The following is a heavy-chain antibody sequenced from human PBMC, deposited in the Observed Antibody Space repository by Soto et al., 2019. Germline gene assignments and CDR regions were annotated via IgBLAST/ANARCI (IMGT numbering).Heavy chain of an antibody. CDR3: ARVVPGAEAWFGP. D-gene: IGHD2-2*01. CDR1: GYSFSNYA. CDR2: ISLYSDGT. J-gene: IGHJ5*02. Sequence: SVEGTWKQSGYSFSNYAITWVRQDPGQPLEWLGWISLYSDGTNYAQKFQGRVSMTTDTSTTTAYMELRSLRSDDTAVYYCARVVPGAEAWFGPWGQGTLVPV. V-gene: IGHV1-18*01.